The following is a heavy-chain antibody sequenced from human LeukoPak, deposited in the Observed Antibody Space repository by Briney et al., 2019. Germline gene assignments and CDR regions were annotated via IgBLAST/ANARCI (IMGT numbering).Heavy chain of an antibody. CDR1: GSSFSSNS. CDR2: ISSSSTSI. J-gene: IGHJ4*02. Sequence: KPGGSLRLSCAASGSSFSSNSMNWVRQAPGKGLEWVSAISSSSTSIKYADSVKGRFAISRDNARSSVYLEMNSLRVEDTAVYYCAKVGTGNQYGSGDFDLWGQGSLVTVSS. V-gene: IGHV3-21*01. D-gene: IGHD3-10*01. CDR3: AKVGTGNQYGSGDFDL.